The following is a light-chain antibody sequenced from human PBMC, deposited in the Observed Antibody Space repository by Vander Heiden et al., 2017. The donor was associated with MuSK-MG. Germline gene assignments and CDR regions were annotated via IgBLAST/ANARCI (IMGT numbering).Light chain of an antibody. Sequence: DIVMTQSPLSLPVTPGETASISCRSSQSLLHSNGYNYLDWYLQKPGQSPQLLIYLGSNRASGVPDRFSGSGSGTDFTLKISRVEAEDVGVYYCRQALQTPQTFGGGTKVEIK. J-gene: IGKJ4*01. CDR1: QSLLHSNGYNY. CDR2: LGS. CDR3: RQALQTPQT. V-gene: IGKV2-28*01.